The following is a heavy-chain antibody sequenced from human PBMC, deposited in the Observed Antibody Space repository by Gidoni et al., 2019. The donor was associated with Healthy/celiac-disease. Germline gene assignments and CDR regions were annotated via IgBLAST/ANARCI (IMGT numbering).Heavy chain of an antibody. V-gene: IGHV4-39*01. D-gene: IGHD5-18*01. Sequence: QLQLQESAPGLVKPSETLSLPCTVPGGSIRSSSYYWGWIRQPPGKGLEWIGSSYYSGSTYYNPSLKSRVTISVDTSKNQFSLKLSSVTAADTAVYYCARRQGGYSYGLSWFDPWGQGTLVTVSS. CDR1: GGSIRSSSYY. J-gene: IGHJ5*02. CDR2: SYYSGST. CDR3: ARRQGGYSYGLSWFDP.